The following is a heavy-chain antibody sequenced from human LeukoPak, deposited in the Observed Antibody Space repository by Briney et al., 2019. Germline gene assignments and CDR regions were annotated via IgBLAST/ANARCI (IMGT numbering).Heavy chain of an antibody. CDR1: GYTFTSYD. Sequence: ASVKVSCKASGYTFTSYDINWVRQATGQGLEWMGWMNPNSGNTGYAQKFQGRVTMTRNTSISTAYMELSSLRSEDTAVYYCARGGYDSSGYSEYFQHWGQGTLVTVSS. D-gene: IGHD3-22*01. CDR3: ARGGYDSSGYSEYFQH. J-gene: IGHJ1*01. CDR2: MNPNSGNT. V-gene: IGHV1-8*01.